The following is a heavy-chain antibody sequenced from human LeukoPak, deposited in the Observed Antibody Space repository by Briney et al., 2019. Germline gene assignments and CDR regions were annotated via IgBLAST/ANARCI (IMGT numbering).Heavy chain of an antibody. V-gene: IGHV1-46*01. CDR3: ARGRGSPDY. CDR1: GYTFSTYY. J-gene: IGHJ4*02. D-gene: IGHD3-10*01. CDR2: IDPSGGST. Sequence: ASVKVSCKASGYTFSTYYMHWVRQAPGQGLEWMGVIDPSGGSTNHARKFQGRVTMTSDTSTSTVYMELRSLRSDDTAMYYCARGRGSPDYWGQGTLVTVSS.